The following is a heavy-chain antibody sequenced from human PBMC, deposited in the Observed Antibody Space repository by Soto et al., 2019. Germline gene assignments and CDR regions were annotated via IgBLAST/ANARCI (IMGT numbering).Heavy chain of an antibody. V-gene: IGHV4-59*01. CDR1: GGSISSYY. J-gene: IGHJ5*02. D-gene: IGHD6-19*01. CDR2: IYYSGST. Sequence: PSETLSLTCTVSGGSISSYYWSWIRQPPGKGLEWIGYIYYSGSTNYNPSLKSRVTISVDTSKNQFSLKLSSVTAADTAVYYCAREEVGSGWTIGGGFDPWGQGTLVTVSS. CDR3: AREEVGSGWTIGGGFDP.